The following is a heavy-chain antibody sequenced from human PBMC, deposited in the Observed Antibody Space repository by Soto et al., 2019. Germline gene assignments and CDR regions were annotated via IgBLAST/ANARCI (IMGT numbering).Heavy chain of an antibody. CDR2: INAGNGNT. V-gene: IGHV1-3*05. CDR3: AREQWLGVDY. D-gene: IGHD6-19*01. J-gene: IGHJ4*02. CDR1: GYTFTKYA. Sequence: QVQLVQSGAEEKKPGASVKVSCKASGYTFTKYAMHWVRQAPGQSLEWMGWINAGNGNTKYSQKFQGRVTITRDTSASTAYMELSSLRSEATAVYYCAREQWLGVDYWGQRTLVTVSS.